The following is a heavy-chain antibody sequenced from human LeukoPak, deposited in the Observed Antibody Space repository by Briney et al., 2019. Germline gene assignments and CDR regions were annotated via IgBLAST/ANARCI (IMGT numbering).Heavy chain of an antibody. J-gene: IGHJ5*02. Sequence: PSETLSLTCTVSGYTISSGYYWGWIRQPPGKGLEWIGSMYHSGTTYYNASLQSRATISVDTSKNQISLKMNSMTAADTAVYYCVRGPLLWFAELRFDPWGQGTLVTVSS. V-gene: IGHV4-38-2*02. CDR3: VRGPLLWFAELRFDP. D-gene: IGHD3-10*01. CDR1: GYTISSGYY. CDR2: MYHSGTT.